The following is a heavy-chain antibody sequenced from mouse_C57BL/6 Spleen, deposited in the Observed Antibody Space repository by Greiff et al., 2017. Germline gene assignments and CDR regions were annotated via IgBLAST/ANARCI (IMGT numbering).Heavy chain of an antibody. CDR3: AKGGTTVRDWYFDV. D-gene: IGHD1-1*01. CDR1: GYTFTSYW. V-gene: IGHV1-50*01. CDR2: IDPSDSYT. J-gene: IGHJ1*03. Sequence: QVQLQQPGAELVKPGASVKLSCKASGYTFTSYWMQWVKQRPGQGLEWIGEIDPSDSYTNYNQKFKGKATLTVDTSSSTAYMQLSSLTSEDSAVYYCAKGGTTVRDWYFDVWGTGTTVTVSS.